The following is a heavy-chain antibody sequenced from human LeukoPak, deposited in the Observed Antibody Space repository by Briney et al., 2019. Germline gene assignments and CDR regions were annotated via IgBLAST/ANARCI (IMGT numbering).Heavy chain of an antibody. D-gene: IGHD4-23*01. CDR3: AKHKLRWTTNIDY. J-gene: IGHJ4*02. CDR1: GFSFSSYA. CDR2: IGGSGGST. V-gene: IGHV3-23*01. Sequence: PGGSLRLSCAASGFSFSSYAMTWVRQAPGKGLEWVSVIGGSGGSTYYADSVKGRFTISRDNSKNTLYLQLNSLRAEDTALYYCAKHKLRWTTNIDYWGQGTLVTVSS.